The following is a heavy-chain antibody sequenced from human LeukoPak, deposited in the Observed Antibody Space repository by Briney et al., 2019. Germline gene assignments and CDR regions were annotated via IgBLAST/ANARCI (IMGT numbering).Heavy chain of an antibody. D-gene: IGHD3-22*01. J-gene: IGHJ4*02. CDR2: INPNSGGT. Sequence: GASVKVSCKASGGTFSSYAISWVRQAPGQGLEWMGRINPNSGGTNYAQKFQGRVTMTRDTSISTAYMELSRLRSDDTAVYYCARDYYDSSGYYAGLDYWGQGTLVTVSS. CDR1: GGTFSSYA. CDR3: ARDYYDSSGYYAGLDY. V-gene: IGHV1-2*06.